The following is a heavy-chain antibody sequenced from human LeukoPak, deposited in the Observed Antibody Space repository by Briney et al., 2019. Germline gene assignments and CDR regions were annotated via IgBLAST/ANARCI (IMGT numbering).Heavy chain of an antibody. Sequence: ASVKVSCKASGYTFTSYGIGWVRQAPGQGLEWMGWISAYNGNTNYAQKFQGRVTMTRDTSTSTVYMELTSLRSEDTAVYYCARDGLYCTNGVCSSDIWGQGTLVTVSS. CDR3: ARDGLYCTNGVCSSDI. CDR1: GYTFTSYG. CDR2: ISAYNGNT. V-gene: IGHV1-18*01. J-gene: IGHJ3*02. D-gene: IGHD2-8*01.